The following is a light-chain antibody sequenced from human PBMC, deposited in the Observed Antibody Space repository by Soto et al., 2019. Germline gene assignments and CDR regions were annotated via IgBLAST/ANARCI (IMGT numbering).Light chain of an antibody. CDR1: QSFRGL. J-gene: IGKJ5*01. CDR2: DAY. V-gene: IGKV3-11*01. Sequence: EIVLTQSPGTLSLSPVERATLSGRASQSFRGLLAWYQQKPGQAPRLLIYDAYNRATGIPPRFSGSGSGTDFTLTISSLEPEDSAVYYCQQRHMWPITFGQGTRLEIK. CDR3: QQRHMWPIT.